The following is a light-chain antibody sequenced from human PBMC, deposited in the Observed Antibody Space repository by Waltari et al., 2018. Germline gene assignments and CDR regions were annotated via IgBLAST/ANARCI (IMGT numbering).Light chain of an antibody. Sequence: DIQVTQSPSSLSASVGDRVTITCQASQDSSKFLNWYQKKPVKAPKRLIYNASKLKTGVPSRFSGSGYGTDFTLTISNLQPEDIATYDCLQYNNLPLTFGPGTKVDI. CDR3: LQYNNLPLT. J-gene: IGKJ3*01. CDR1: QDSSKF. CDR2: NAS. V-gene: IGKV1-33*01.